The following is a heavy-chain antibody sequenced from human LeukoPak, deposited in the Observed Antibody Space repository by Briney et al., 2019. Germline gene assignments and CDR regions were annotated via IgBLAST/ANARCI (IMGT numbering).Heavy chain of an antibody. CDR3: ARHPPYYYDSSGYIFDY. CDR2: IYPGDSDT. CDR1: GYSFTSYW. J-gene: IGHJ4*02. Sequence: GESLKISCKGSGYSFTSYWIGWVRQMPGKGLEWMGIIYPGDSDTRYSPSFQGQVTISADKSISTAYLQWSSLKASDTAMYYCARHPPYYYDSSGYIFDYWGQGTLVTVSS. D-gene: IGHD3-22*01. V-gene: IGHV5-51*01.